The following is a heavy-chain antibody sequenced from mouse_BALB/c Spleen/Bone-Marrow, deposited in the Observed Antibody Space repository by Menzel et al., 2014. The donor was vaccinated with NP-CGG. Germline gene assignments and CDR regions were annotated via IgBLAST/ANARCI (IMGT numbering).Heavy chain of an antibody. J-gene: IGHJ2*01. CDR3: ARGNYGNYVDYFDY. D-gene: IGHD2-1*01. V-gene: IGHV5-6-3*01. Sequence: EVKLQESGGGLVQPGGSLKLSCAASGFTLSSYGMSWVRQTPDKRLELVASINSNGGSTYYPDSVKGRFTISRDNAKKTLSLQMSSLKSEDTAVYYCARGNYGNYVDYFDYWGQGTTLTVSS. CDR1: GFTLSSYG. CDR2: INSNGGST.